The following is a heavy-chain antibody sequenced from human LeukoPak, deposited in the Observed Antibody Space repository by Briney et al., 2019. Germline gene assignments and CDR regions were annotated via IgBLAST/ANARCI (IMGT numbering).Heavy chain of an antibody. Sequence: SETLSLTCTVSGGSISSYYWSWIRQPPGEGLEWIGYIYYSGSTNYNPSLKSRVTISVDTSKNQFSLKLSSVTAADTAVYYCARVNPLGELFWGQGTLVTVSS. CDR2: IYYSGST. CDR1: GGSISSYY. CDR3: ARVNPLGELF. V-gene: IGHV4-59*01. D-gene: IGHD3-16*01. J-gene: IGHJ4*02.